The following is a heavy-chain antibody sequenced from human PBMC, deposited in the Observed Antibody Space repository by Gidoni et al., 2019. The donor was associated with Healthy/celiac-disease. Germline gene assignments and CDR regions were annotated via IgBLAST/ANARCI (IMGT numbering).Heavy chain of an antibody. CDR2: INPSGGST. V-gene: IGHV1-46*01. D-gene: IGHD2-2*01. CDR1: GYTFTSYY. J-gene: IGHJ6*02. Sequence: QVQLVQSGAEVKKPGASVKVSCKASGYTFTSYYMHWVRQAPGQGLEWMGIINPSGGSTSYAQKFQGRVTMTRDTSTSTVYMELSSLRSEDTAVYYCARDMVVVVPAATDYYYYGMDVWGQGTTVTVSS. CDR3: ARDMVVVVPAATDYYYYGMDV.